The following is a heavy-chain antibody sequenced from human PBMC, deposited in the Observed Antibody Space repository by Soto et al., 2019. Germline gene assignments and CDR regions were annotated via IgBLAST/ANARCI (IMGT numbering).Heavy chain of an antibody. J-gene: IGHJ6*02. CDR3: ARLNRDYYYYGMDV. CDR2: IDQNGIT. Sequence: SETLSLPCAVSGDPISSSKWWTWVRQTPGKGLEWIGKIDQNGITNYNPSLESRVTILKDNSKNQLSLKLTSVTAVDSAVYYCARLNRDYYYYGMDVWGQGATVTVSS. V-gene: IGHV4-4*02. CDR1: GDPISSSKW.